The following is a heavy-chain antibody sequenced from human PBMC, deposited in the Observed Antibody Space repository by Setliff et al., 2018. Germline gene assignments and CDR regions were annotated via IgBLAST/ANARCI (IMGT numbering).Heavy chain of an antibody. Sequence: PSETLSLTCAVSGGSISSPNWWNWVRQPPGKGLEWIGEIYHRGFTDYKPSLKSRLTMSVDTSRNQFSLNLGSVTAADTGVYYCARGRIAERPEAIDYWGQGTPVTVS. CDR1: GGSISSPNW. V-gene: IGHV4-4*02. D-gene: IGHD6-6*01. CDR2: IYHRGFT. J-gene: IGHJ4*02. CDR3: ARGRIAERPEAIDY.